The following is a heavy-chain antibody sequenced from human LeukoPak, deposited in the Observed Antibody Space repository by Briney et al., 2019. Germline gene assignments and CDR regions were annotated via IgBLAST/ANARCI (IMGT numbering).Heavy chain of an antibody. V-gene: IGHV1-46*01. CDR2: IYPRDGST. Sequence: ASVKVSCKASGYTFTNNYIHWVRQAPGQGLEWMGMIYPRDGSTSYAQKFQGRVTVTRDTSTSTVHMELSGLRSEDTAVYYCARDQEGIDYWGQGTLVTVSS. J-gene: IGHJ4*02. CDR1: GYTFTNNY. CDR3: ARDQEGIDY.